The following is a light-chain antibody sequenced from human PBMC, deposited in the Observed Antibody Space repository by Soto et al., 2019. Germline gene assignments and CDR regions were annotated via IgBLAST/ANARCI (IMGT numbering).Light chain of an antibody. J-gene: IGLJ2*01. Sequence: QSALTQPPSASGSLGQSVTISCTGTSSDVGGYNYVSWHQQHPSKAPKVMIYEVTKRPPGVPDRFSGSRSGNTASLTVSGLQAEDEADYYCRSFAGGGNPVLLGGGTKVTVL. CDR2: EVT. CDR1: SSDVGGYNY. CDR3: RSFAGGGNPVL. V-gene: IGLV2-8*01.